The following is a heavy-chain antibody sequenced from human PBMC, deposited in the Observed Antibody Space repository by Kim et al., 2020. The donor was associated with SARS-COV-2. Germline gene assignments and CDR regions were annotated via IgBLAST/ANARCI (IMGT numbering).Heavy chain of an antibody. Sequence: GVSLRLSCEASEFTFADHAMHWVRQSPGKGLEWVSGISWNGNSIGYANSVKGRFTISRDNTKNYLYLQMTSLRPEDTALYYCAYF. V-gene: IGHV3-9*01. J-gene: IGHJ4*01. CDR1: EFTFADHA. CDR2: ISWNGNSI. CDR3: AYF.